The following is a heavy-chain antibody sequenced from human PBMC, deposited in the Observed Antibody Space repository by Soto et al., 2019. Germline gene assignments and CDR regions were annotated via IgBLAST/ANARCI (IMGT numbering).Heavy chain of an antibody. D-gene: IGHD1-1*01. J-gene: IGHJ4*02. CDR3: RDGKGAAYTFGPYYFDS. Sequence: GGSLRLSCAASGFPFSFYSMSWVRQAPGKGLEWISYITSTSSAINYADSVRGRFTISRDNGMQSLFLHMNSLRDEDTVVYFARDGKGAAYTFGPYYFDSWGQGALVTVSS. CDR1: GFPFSFYS. V-gene: IGHV3-48*02. CDR2: ITSTSSAI.